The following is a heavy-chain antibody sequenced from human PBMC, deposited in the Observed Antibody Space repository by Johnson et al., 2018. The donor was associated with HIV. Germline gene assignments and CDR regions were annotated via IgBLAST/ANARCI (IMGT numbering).Heavy chain of an antibody. CDR3: TSYFSYSSSWYSGVNAFDI. V-gene: IGHV3-73*01. Sequence: VQLVESGGGVVQPGRSLRLSCAASGFTFSGSAMHWVRQASGKGLEWVGRIRSKATSYATADAASVKGRFTISRDDSKKTAYLQMNSLKTEDTAVYYCTSYFSYSSSWYSGVNAFDIWGQGTMVTVSS. J-gene: IGHJ3*02. D-gene: IGHD6-13*01. CDR2: IRSKATSYAT. CDR1: GFTFSGSA.